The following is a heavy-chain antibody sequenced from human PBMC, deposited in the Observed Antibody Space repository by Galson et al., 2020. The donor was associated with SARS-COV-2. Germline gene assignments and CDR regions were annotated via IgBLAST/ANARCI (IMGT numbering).Heavy chain of an antibody. V-gene: IGHV3-33*01. CDR2: IWYDGSNK. J-gene: IGHJ4*02. D-gene: IGHD6-19*01. Sequence: GESLKISCAASGFTFKSHAMHWVRQAPGKGLEWVAQIWYDGSNKYYVDSVKGRFTISRDNSENTLYLQMNNLRVEDTAVYYCARDGQSSSGWAFDYWGQGTLVTVSS. CDR3: ARDGQSSSGWAFDY. CDR1: GFTFKSHA.